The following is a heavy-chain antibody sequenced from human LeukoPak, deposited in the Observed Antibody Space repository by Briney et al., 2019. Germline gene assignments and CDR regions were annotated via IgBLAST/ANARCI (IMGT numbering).Heavy chain of an antibody. CDR3: ARDALYQYYYDSSGYYPNDY. V-gene: IGHV1-18*01. Sequence: GASVKVSCKASGYTFTSYGISWVRQAPGQGLEWMGWISAYNGNSNYAQKLQGRVTMTTDTSTSTAYMELRSLRSDDTAVYYCARDALYQYYYDSSGYYPNDYWGQGTLVTVSS. J-gene: IGHJ4*02. D-gene: IGHD3-22*01. CDR2: ISAYNGNS. CDR1: GYTFTSYG.